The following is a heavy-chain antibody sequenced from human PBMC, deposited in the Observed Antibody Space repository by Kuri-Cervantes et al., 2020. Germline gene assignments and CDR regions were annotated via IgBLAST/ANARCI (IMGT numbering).Heavy chain of an antibody. V-gene: IGHV4-61*01. Sequence: SETLSLTCTVSGGSVSSGSYYWSWIRQPPGKGLEWIGYIYYSGSTNYNPSLKSRVTISVDTSKNQFSLKLSSVTAADTAVYYCARGGPKDIVVVPAAQASVRYYYYGMDVWGQGTTVTVSS. CDR2: IYYSGST. CDR3: ARGGPKDIVVVPAAQASVRYYYYGMDV. J-gene: IGHJ6*02. D-gene: IGHD2-2*01. CDR1: GGSVSSGSYY.